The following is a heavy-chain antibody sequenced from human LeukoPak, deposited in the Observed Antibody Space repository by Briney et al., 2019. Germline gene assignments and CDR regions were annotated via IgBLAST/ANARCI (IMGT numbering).Heavy chain of an antibody. D-gene: IGHD1-26*01. Sequence: GESLKISCKASAYSFTNHWFGWVRQMPGKGLEWMGIIYPVDSNARYSPSFQGQVTISADRSIATAYLQWRSLKASDTAMYYCASAFGSGKSKVAFDIWGQGTMVTVSS. J-gene: IGHJ3*02. V-gene: IGHV5-51*01. CDR1: AYSFTNHW. CDR2: IYPVDSNA. CDR3: ASAFGSGKSKVAFDI.